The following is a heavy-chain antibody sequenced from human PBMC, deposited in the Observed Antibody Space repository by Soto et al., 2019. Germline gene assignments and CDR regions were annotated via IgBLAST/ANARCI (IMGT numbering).Heavy chain of an antibody. D-gene: IGHD2-2*01. J-gene: IGHJ6*02. Sequence: GGSLRLSCAASGFTFSSYDMHWVRQATGKGLEWVSAIGTAGDTYYPGSVKGRFTISRENAKNSLYLQMNSLGAGDTAVYYCARGRLPAAHSYYYGMDVWGQGTTVTVSS. V-gene: IGHV3-13*01. CDR3: ARGRLPAAHSYYYGMDV. CDR2: IGTAGDT. CDR1: GFTFSSYD.